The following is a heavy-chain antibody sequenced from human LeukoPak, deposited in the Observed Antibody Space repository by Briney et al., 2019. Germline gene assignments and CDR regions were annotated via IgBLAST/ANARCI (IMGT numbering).Heavy chain of an antibody. J-gene: IGHJ4*02. CDR1: GGSVGSGTYY. CDR3: ASPMAWAHNRRDSDY. V-gene: IGHV4-39*07. Sequence: SETLSLTCTVSGGSVGSGTYYWSWIRQSPGKGLEWIGNVYYSGSAYYNPSLKSRVSISVDTSKNQFSLKLRSVTAADTAVYYCASPMAWAHNRRDSDYWGLGTLVTVSS. CDR2: VYYSGSA. D-gene: IGHD5-24*01.